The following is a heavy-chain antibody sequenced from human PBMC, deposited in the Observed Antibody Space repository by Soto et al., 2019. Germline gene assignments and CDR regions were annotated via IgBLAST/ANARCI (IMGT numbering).Heavy chain of an antibody. CDR1: GFTFSRSA. CDR3: AATLDWGSYDFGGYPS. D-gene: IGHD3-22*01. J-gene: IGHJ4*02. Sequence: QMHVVQSGPEVKKHGTSVKVSCKGSGFTFSRSAVQWVRQARGQGLEWIGWIVAASGKTDYSQIFQERVTITRDMSTSTAYMELSSLSSEDTAVYYCAATLDWGSYDFGGYPSWGQGTLVTVSS. V-gene: IGHV1-58*01. CDR2: IVAASGKT.